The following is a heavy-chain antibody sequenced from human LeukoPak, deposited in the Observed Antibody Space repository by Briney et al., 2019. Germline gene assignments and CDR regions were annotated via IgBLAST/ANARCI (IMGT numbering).Heavy chain of an antibody. CDR1: GGSISSYY. CDR2: TYYSGST. V-gene: IGHV4-59*08. Sequence: PSETLSLTCTVSGGSISSYYWSWIRQPPGKGLEWIGYTYYSGSTNYNPSLKSRVTISVDTSKNQFSLKLSSVTAADTAVYYCARKGSGYSGYEHYFDYWGQGTLVTVSS. CDR3: ARKGSGYSGYEHYFDY. D-gene: IGHD5-12*01. J-gene: IGHJ4*02.